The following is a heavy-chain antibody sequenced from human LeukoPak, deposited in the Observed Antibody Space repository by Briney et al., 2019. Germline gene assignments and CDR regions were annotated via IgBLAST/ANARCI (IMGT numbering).Heavy chain of an antibody. Sequence: SETLSLTCSVSGGSIRSTTYYWGWIRQPPGKGLEWIGSIYYSGSTYYNPSLKSRVTISVDTSKNQFSLKLSSVTAADTAVYYCARLRDSSGYYYLGYYYYYYMDVWGKGTTVTISS. CDR2: IYYSGST. D-gene: IGHD3-22*01. V-gene: IGHV4-39*01. CDR3: ARLRDSSGYYYLGYYYYYYMDV. J-gene: IGHJ6*03. CDR1: GGSIRSTTYY.